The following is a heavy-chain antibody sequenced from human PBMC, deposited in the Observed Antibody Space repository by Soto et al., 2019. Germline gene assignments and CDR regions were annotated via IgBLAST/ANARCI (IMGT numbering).Heavy chain of an antibody. CDR2: ISSSGSTI. D-gene: IGHD3-16*02. Sequence: GGSLRLSCAASGFTFSDYYMSWIRQAPGKGLEWVSYISSSGSTIYYADSVKGRFTISRDNAKNSLYLQMNSLRAEDTAVYYCARDSMITFGGVIVIQYSYAFDIWGQGTMVTVSS. V-gene: IGHV3-11*01. CDR1: GFTFSDYY. CDR3: ARDSMITFGGVIVIQYSYAFDI. J-gene: IGHJ3*02.